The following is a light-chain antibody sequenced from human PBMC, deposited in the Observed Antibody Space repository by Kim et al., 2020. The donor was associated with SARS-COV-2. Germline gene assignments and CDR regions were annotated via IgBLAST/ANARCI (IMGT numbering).Light chain of an antibody. Sequence: DIQMTQSPSTLSASVGDRVTITCRASQSISNWLAWYQQKPGKAPKLLIYKASSLESGVPSKFSGSGSGTEFTLTISSLRPDVFAAYYWQHYNGYPRTFGWGTK. CDR3: QHYNGYPRT. CDR2: KAS. J-gene: IGKJ2*02. V-gene: IGKV1-5*03. CDR1: QSISNW.